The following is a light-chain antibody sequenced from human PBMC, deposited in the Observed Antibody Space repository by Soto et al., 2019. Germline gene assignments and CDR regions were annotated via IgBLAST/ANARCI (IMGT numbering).Light chain of an antibody. V-gene: IGKV4-1*01. CDR2: WAS. J-gene: IGKJ5*01. CDR1: QSVLYSSNNKNF. Sequence: DIVMTQSPDSLAVSLGERATINCKSSQSVLYSSNNKNFLAWYQQKPGQPPKLLIYWASTPESGVPDRFSGSGSGTDFTLTISSLQAEDVAAYYCQQYYTTPITFGQGTRLEIK. CDR3: QQYYTTPIT.